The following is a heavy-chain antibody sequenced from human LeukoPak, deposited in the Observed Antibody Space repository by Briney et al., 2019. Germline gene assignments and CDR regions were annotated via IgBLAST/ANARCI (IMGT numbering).Heavy chain of an antibody. Sequence: PGGSLRLSCAASGFTFSIYSMNWVRQAPGKGLEWVANIPDDGSETNYVDSVKGRFIISRDNAKNLLSLQMSSLREEDTALYYCARGWAAIPDWGQGTLVTVSS. CDR2: IPDDGSET. CDR1: GFTFSIYS. J-gene: IGHJ1*01. V-gene: IGHV3-7*01. CDR3: ARGWAAIPD. D-gene: IGHD2-15*01.